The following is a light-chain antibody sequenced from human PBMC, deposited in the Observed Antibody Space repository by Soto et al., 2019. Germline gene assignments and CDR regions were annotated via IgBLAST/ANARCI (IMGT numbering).Light chain of an antibody. CDR1: MRDVGGYNL. V-gene: IGLV2-14*01. J-gene: IGLJ2*01. CDR2: EVR. CDR3: SSFTSKSSLI. Sequence: QSALTQPASVSESPGQSITISCAGTMRDVGGYNLVSWYQQHPGRAPQLILYEVRNRPSGISFRFSGSKSGNTASLTISGLQAEDEADYYCSSFTSKSSLIFGGGTKVTVL.